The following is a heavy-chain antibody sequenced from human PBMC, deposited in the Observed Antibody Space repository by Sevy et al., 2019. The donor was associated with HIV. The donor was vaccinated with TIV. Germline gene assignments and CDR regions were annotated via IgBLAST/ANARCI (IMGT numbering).Heavy chain of an antibody. D-gene: IGHD3-10*01. Sequence: GGSLRLSCAASGFTFSRYGMHWVRQAPGKGLEWVAFIGYDGSTKYYAESVKGRFIIHRDNSMDTLYLKMNSLRGDDTFLYYCANGLGMVHRALLSDDVWGQGTMVTVSS. CDR3: ANGLGMVHRALLSDDV. CDR2: IGYDGSTK. J-gene: IGHJ3*01. V-gene: IGHV3-30*02. CDR1: GFTFSRYG.